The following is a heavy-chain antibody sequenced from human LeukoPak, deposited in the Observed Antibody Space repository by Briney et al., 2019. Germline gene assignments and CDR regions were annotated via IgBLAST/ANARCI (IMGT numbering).Heavy chain of an antibody. CDR3: AKDRAYNWNDVTLFDY. CDR1: GFTYSSYA. CDR2: ISGRGGST. D-gene: IGHD1-20*01. V-gene: IGHV3-23*01. Sequence: GGSLRLSCAASGFTYSSYAMRWVRRAAGKGLEWVSAISGRGGSTYYADSVKGRFTISRENSKNTLYVQMNSLRAEDTAVYYCAKDRAYNWNDVTLFDYWGQGTLVTVSS. J-gene: IGHJ4*02.